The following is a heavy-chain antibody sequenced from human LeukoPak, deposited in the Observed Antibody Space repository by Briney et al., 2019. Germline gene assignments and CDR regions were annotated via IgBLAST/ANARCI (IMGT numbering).Heavy chain of an antibody. V-gene: IGHV3-23*01. J-gene: IGHJ4*02. CDR1: GFTFSSYD. CDR2: ISGYGDSS. Sequence: GGSLRLSCAASGFTFSSYDMSWVRQAPGKGLEWVSAISGYGDSSYYGDSVRGRFTISRDNSKNTLYLQMNSLRAEDTALYYCAKKLRYGDSSYFFDYWGQGTLVTVSS. D-gene: IGHD4-17*01. CDR3: AKKLRYGDSSYFFDY.